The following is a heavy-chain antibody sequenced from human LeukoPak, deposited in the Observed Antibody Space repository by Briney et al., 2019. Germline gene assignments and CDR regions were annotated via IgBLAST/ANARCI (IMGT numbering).Heavy chain of an antibody. V-gene: IGHV3-9*03. CDR3: AKVAHNSWPFYSDY. J-gene: IGHJ4*02. D-gene: IGHD6-13*01. Sequence: GVSLRLSCVASGFTFDDYAMHWVRQAPGKGLEWVSGISWNSGSIGYADSVKGRFTISRDNAKNSLYLQMNSLRVEDMAVYYCAKVAHNSWPFYSDYWGQGTLVTVSS. CDR2: ISWNSGSI. CDR1: GFTFDDYA.